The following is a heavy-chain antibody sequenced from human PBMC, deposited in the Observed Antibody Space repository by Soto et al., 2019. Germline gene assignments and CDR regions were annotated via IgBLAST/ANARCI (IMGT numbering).Heavy chain of an antibody. V-gene: IGHV3-7*01. CDR2: VRQDGSQK. Sequence: GGSLRLSCEASGFTFSSYWMSWVRQAPGKGLEWVANVRQDGSQKYLVDSVKGRFTISRDNAKNSMYLQMNSLRAEDTAVYYCARGGMGKSYWTLDSWGQGTQVTVSS. D-gene: IGHD1-26*01. CDR3: ARGGMGKSYWTLDS. J-gene: IGHJ4*02. CDR1: GFTFSSYW.